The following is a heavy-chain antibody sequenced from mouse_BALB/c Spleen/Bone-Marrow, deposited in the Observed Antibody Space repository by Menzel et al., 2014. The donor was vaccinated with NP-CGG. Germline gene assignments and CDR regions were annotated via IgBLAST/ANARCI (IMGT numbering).Heavy chain of an antibody. CDR2: ILPGRGST. J-gene: IGHJ4*01. CDR3: ARWDTMAMDY. V-gene: IGHV1-9*01. D-gene: IGHD1-1*02. CDR1: GYTFSSYW. Sequence: QVQLQQSGAELMKPGASVKISCKATGYTFSSYWIEWVKQRPGHGLEWIGKILPGRGSTNYNEKFKGKATFTSDTSSNTAYMQLSSLTSEDSAVYYCARWDTMAMDYWGQGTSVTVSS.